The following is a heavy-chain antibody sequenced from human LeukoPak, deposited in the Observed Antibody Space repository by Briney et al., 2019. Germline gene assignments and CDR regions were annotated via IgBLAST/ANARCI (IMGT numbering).Heavy chain of an antibody. Sequence: GGSLRLSCAASRFTFSSYAMSWVRQAPGKGLEWVSTVSGRGDSTYYADSVKGRFTISRDNSKNTLYLQMNTLRAEDTAVYYCAKAIAAPVWYFDLWGRGTLVTVSS. CDR2: VSGRGDST. CDR3: AKAIAAPVWYFDL. J-gene: IGHJ2*01. D-gene: IGHD6-13*01. CDR1: RFTFSSYA. V-gene: IGHV3-23*01.